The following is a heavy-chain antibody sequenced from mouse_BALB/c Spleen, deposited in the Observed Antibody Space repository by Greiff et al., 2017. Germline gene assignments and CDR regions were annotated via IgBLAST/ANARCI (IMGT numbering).Heavy chain of an antibody. CDR3: APLGQGYAMDY. CDR2: IDPANGNT. D-gene: IGHD4-1*01. Sequence: EVQLQQSGAELVRSGASVKLSCTASGFNIKDTYMHWVKQRPEQGLEWIGRIDPANGNTKYDPKFQGKATITADTSSNTAYLQLSSLTSEDTAVYYCAPLGQGYAMDYWGQGTSVTVSS. J-gene: IGHJ4*01. V-gene: IGHV14-3*02. CDR1: GFNIKDTY.